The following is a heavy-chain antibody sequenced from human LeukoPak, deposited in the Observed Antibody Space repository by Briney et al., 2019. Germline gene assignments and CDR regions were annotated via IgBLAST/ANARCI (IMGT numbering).Heavy chain of an antibody. V-gene: IGHV3-30*18. CDR1: GFTFSSYG. Sequence: GGSLRLSCATSGFTFSSYGIHWVRQAPGKGLEWVAVISYDGSHKYYADSVKGRFTISRDNSKNTLYIEMRSLRPEDTAVYYCAKDLGPSGLGSGWPFDYWGQGTLATVSS. D-gene: IGHD6-19*01. J-gene: IGHJ4*02. CDR3: AKDLGPSGLGSGWPFDY. CDR2: ISYDGSHK.